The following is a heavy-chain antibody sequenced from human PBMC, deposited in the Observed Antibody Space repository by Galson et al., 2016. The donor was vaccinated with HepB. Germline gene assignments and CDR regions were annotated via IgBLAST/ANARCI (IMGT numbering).Heavy chain of an antibody. V-gene: IGHV3-72*01. CDR3: TTLTGSKSEFDY. D-gene: IGHD1-26*01. Sequence: SLRLSCAASGFSFSDHYMDWVRQAPGKGLEWVGRIRDKANGYTPEYVASVKGRLTISRDDSKTSLYLQMNSLNGEDTAVYYCTTLTGSKSEFDYWGQGTLVTVSS. CDR2: IRDKANGYTP. CDR1: GFSFSDHY. J-gene: IGHJ4*02.